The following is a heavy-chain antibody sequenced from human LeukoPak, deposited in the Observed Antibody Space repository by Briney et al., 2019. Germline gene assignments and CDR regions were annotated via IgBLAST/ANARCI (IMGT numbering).Heavy chain of an antibody. J-gene: IGHJ3*02. CDR3: ARDLTVAVHDAFDI. Sequence: GRSLRLSCAASGFTFSSYGMHWVRQAPGKGREWVAVIWYDGSNKYYADSVKGRFTISRDNSKNTLYLQMNSLRAEDTAVYYCARDLTVAVHDAFDIWGQGTMVTVSS. V-gene: IGHV3-33*01. CDR1: GFTFSSYG. D-gene: IGHD6-19*01. CDR2: IWYDGSNK.